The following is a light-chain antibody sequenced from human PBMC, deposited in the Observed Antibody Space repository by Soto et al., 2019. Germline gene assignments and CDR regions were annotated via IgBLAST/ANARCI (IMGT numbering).Light chain of an antibody. V-gene: IGLV2-14*01. J-gene: IGLJ1*01. CDR1: SSDVGGYNY. CDR3: SSYTSSIPYV. CDR2: DVS. Sequence: QSALTQPASVSGSPGQSITISCTGTSSDVGGYNYVSWYQQHPGKAPKLMIYDVSNRPSGVPNRFSGSKSGNTASLTISGLQAEDEADYYCSSYTSSIPYVFGTGTKLTVL.